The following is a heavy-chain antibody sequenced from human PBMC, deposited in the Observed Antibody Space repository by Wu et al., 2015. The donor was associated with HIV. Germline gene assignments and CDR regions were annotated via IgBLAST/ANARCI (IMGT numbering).Heavy chain of an antibody. J-gene: IGHJ5*02. D-gene: IGHD3-22*01. CDR2: MNPNSGNT. CDR3: ARGLYYYDSSGYYVGWFDP. V-gene: IGHV1-8*01. Sequence: QVQLVQSGAEVKKPGASVKVSCKASGYTFTSYDINWVRQATGQGLEWMGWMNPNSGNTGYAQKFQGRVTMTRNTSISTAYMELSSLRSEDTAVYYCARGLYYYDSSGYYVGWFDPWGQGTLVTVFS. CDR1: GYTFTSYD.